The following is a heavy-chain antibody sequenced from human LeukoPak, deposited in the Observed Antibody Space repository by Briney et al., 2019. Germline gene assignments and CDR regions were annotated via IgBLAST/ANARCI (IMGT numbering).Heavy chain of an antibody. CDR1: GLTFSNAW. CDR2: IKRKSDGGTT. V-gene: IGHV3-15*01. Sequence: GGSLRLSCAASGLTFSNAWMSWVRQAPGKGLEWVGRIKRKSDGGTTDYAAPVKGRFTISRDDSKNTLYLQMNSLKTEDTAVYYCTTDPTVTTLINWFDPWGQGTLVTVSS. CDR3: TTDPTVTTLINWFDP. J-gene: IGHJ5*02. D-gene: IGHD4-17*01.